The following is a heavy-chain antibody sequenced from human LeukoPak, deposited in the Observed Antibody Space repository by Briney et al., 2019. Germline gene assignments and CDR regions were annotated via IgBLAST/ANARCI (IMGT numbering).Heavy chain of an antibody. CDR3: ARGYFFADYVLDAFDI. Sequence: SETLSLTCAVYGGSFSDYFWSWIRQPPGKGLEWIGEINHSGSTNYNPSLKSRVTISVDTSKNQFSLKLSSVTAADTAVFYCARGYFFADYVLDAFDIWGQGTMVTVSS. CDR2: INHSGST. V-gene: IGHV4-34*01. CDR1: GGSFSDYF. J-gene: IGHJ3*02. D-gene: IGHD4-17*01.